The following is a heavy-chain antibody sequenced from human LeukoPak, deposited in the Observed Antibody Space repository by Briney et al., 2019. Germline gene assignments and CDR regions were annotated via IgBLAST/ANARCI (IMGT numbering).Heavy chain of an antibody. V-gene: IGHV1-18*01. CDR1: GYTFTSYG. D-gene: IGHD6-13*01. CDR3: AKTLTAVAAAGTPDY. Sequence: ASVEVSCKASGYTFTSYGISWVRQAPGQGLEWMGWISAYNGNTNYAQKLQGRVTMTTDTSTSTAYMELRSLRSDDTAVYYCAKTLTAVAAAGTPDYWGQGTLVTVSS. J-gene: IGHJ4*02. CDR2: ISAYNGNT.